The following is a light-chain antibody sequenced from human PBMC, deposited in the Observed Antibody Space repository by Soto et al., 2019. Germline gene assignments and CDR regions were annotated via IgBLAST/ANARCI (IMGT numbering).Light chain of an antibody. CDR3: QHYNDWTPTWT. Sequence: EIVMTQSPATLSVSPGERATLSCRASQSVSSKLAWYQQKPGQAPRVLIHGASTRATGIPARFSGSGSGTEFTLTIRSLKSEDFAVYYCQHYNDWTPTWTFGQGTRVEIK. J-gene: IGKJ1*01. CDR1: QSVSSK. CDR2: GAS. V-gene: IGKV3-15*01.